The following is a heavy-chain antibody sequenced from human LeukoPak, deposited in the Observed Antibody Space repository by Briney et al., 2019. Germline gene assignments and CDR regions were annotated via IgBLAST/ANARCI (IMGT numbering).Heavy chain of an antibody. V-gene: IGHV1-69*05. CDR1: GGTFSSYA. CDR2: IIPIFGTA. J-gene: IGHJ4*02. D-gene: IGHD1-26*01. Sequence: ASVKVSCKASGGTFSSYAMIWVRQAPGQGLEWMGGIIPIFGTANYAQKFQGRVTITTDESTSTAYMELSSLRSEDTAVYYCARGPSVGATSLADYWGQGTLVTVSS. CDR3: ARGPSVGATSLADY.